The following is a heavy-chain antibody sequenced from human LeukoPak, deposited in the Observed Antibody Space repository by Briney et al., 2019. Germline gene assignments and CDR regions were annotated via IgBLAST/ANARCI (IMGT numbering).Heavy chain of an antibody. J-gene: IGHJ3*02. CDR1: GGSISSGSYY. D-gene: IGHD3-10*01. CDR3: ARDRNYYGSGSDDAFDI. V-gene: IGHV4-61*02. CDR2: IYTSGST. Sequence: PSETLSLTCTVSGGSISSGSYYWSWIRQPAGKGLEWIGRIYTSGSTNYNPSLKSRVTISVDTSKNQFSLKLSSVTAADTAVYYCARDRNYYGSGSDDAFDIWGQGTMVTVSS.